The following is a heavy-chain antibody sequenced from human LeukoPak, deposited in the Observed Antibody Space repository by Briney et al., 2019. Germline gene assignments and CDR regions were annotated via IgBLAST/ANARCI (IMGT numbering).Heavy chain of an antibody. CDR1: GYTFTSYY. CDR2: INPSGGST. V-gene: IGHV1-46*01. Sequence: GASVKVSCKASGYTFTSYYMHWVRQAPGQGLEWMGIINPSGGSTSYAQKFQGRVTMTRNTSISTAYMELSSLRSEDTAVYYCARVCSGGSCVPWDWFDPWGQGTLVTVSS. J-gene: IGHJ5*02. CDR3: ARVCSGGSCVPWDWFDP. D-gene: IGHD2-15*01.